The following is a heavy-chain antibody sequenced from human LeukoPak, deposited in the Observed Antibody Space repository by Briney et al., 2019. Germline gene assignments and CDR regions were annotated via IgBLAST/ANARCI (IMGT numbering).Heavy chain of an antibody. J-gene: IGHJ4*02. CDR1: GYTFTGYY. CDR3: ARVFARYSYGLDY. V-gene: IGHV1-2*06. D-gene: IGHD5-18*01. Sequence: GASVKVSCKASGYTFTGYYMHWVRQAPGQGLEWMGRINPNSGGTNYAQKFQGRVTMTRDTSISTAYMELSRLRSDDTAVYYCARVFARYSYGLDYWGQGTLVTVSS. CDR2: INPNSGGT.